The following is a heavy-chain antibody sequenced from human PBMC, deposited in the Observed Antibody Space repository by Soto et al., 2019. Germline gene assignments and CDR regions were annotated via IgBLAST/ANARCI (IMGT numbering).Heavy chain of an antibody. CDR3: GRGWVYDSADYYYAY. J-gene: IGHJ4*02. CDR1: GGTFSRHA. Sequence: QVQLVQSGAEVRKPGSSVKVSCKASGGTFSRHAISWVRRAPGQGLEWMGGIIPIFGTANHAQKFQGRVTIIADESTSTVYMVLSSLRSEDTAISYCGRGWVYDSADYYYAYWGQGTLVIVSS. CDR2: IIPIFGTA. D-gene: IGHD3-22*01. V-gene: IGHV1-69*01.